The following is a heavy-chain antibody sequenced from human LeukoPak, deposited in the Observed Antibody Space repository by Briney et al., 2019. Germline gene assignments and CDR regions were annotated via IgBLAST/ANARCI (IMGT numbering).Heavy chain of an antibody. CDR2: IWYDGSNK. CDR3: ARDAPGRHGPVAGHNWFDP. J-gene: IGHJ5*02. Sequence: GGSLRLSCAASGFTFSSYGMHWVRQAPGKGLEWVAVIWYDGSNKYYADSVKGRFTISRDNSKNTLYLQMNSLRAEDTAVYYCARDAPGRHGPVAGHNWFDPWGQGTLVTVSS. CDR1: GFTFSSYG. D-gene: IGHD6-19*01. V-gene: IGHV3-33*01.